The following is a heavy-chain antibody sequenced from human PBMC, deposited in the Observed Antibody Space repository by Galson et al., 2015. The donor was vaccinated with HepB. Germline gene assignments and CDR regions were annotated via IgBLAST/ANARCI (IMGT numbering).Heavy chain of an antibody. Sequence: SVKVSCKASGYTFSNYGLNWVRQAPGQGLEWMGWINVYKGYTTYAQKFQGRVTMTRDTSTGTAYMVLRSLRSDDTAVYYCARDYMVTTIQSHSNRQPCPRLSGSSSAETLCSWRCLW. J-gene: IGHJ2*01. D-gene: IGHD2-21*02. CDR3: ARDYMVTTIQSHSNRQPCPRLSGSSSAETLCSWRCL. CDR1: GYTFSNYG. V-gene: IGHV1-18*01. CDR2: INVYKGYT.